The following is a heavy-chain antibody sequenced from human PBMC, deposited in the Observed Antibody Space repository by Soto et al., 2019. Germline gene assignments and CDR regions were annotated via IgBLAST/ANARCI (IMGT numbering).Heavy chain of an antibody. D-gene: IGHD2-2*01. CDR3: TSSYCSTTSCSEVLGQ. CDR2: IWYDGNNN. J-gene: IGHJ4*02. CDR1: GFTFSSYG. Sequence: PGGSLRLSCAASGFTFSSYGMHWVRQAPGKWLEWVAVIWYDGNNNYCGDSVKGRFTISRDNSKNMLYLQMNSLRVEDTPVYYCTSSYCSTTSCSEVLGQWGQGTLVTVSS. V-gene: IGHV3-33*01.